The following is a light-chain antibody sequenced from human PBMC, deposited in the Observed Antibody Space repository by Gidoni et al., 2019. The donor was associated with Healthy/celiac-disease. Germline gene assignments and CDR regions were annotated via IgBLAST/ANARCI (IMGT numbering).Light chain of an antibody. CDR3: MQALQPPGT. V-gene: IGKV2-28*01. CDR2: LGS. J-gene: IGKJ4*01. Sequence: DIVMTQSPLSLPVTPGEPASISCRSSQSLLHSNGYNYLDWYLQKPGQSPQLLIYLGSNRASGVPDRFSGSGSGTDFTLKISRVEAEDVGVYYCMQALQPPGTFXGXTKVEIK. CDR1: QSLLHSNGYNY.